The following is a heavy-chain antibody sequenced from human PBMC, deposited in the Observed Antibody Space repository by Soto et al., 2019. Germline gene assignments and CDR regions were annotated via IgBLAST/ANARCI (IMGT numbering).Heavy chain of an antibody. J-gene: IGHJ6*03. Sequence: GGSLRLSCAASGFTFSSYWMSWVRQAPGKGLEWVANIKQDGSEKYYVDSVKGRFTISRDNAKNSLYLQMSSLRAEDTAVYYCARDTPCSSTSCNYYYYMDVWGKGTTVTVSS. V-gene: IGHV3-7*01. CDR1: GFTFSSYW. CDR2: IKQDGSEK. CDR3: ARDTPCSSTSCNYYYYMDV. D-gene: IGHD2-2*01.